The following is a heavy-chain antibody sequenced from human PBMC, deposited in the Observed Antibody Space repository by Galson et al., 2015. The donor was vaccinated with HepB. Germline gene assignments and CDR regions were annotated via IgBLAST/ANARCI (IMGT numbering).Heavy chain of an antibody. V-gene: IGHV3-7*03. CDR2: IKQDGSEK. Sequence: SLRLSCAASGFTFSSYWMSWVRQAPGKGLEWVANIKQDGSEKYYVDSVKGRFTISRDNAKNSLYLQMNSLRAEDTAVYYCARDSTVTTSVDAFDIWGQGTMVTVSS. D-gene: IGHD4-17*01. CDR3: ARDSTVTTSVDAFDI. CDR1: GFTFSSYW. J-gene: IGHJ3*02.